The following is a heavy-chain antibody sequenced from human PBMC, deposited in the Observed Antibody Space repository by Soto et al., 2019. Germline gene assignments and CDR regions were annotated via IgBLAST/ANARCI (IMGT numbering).Heavy chain of an antibody. CDR3: AKDPYASAGATGPYAMDV. CDR1: GFTFRSYP. Sequence: EAQLLESGGGLVQPGGSLRLSCAASGFTFRSYPMSWVRQAPGKGLEWVSAISGTGDSTYYAESVKGRFIISRDNSKNTLFLQMNSLRAEDTAVYYCAKDPYASAGATGPYAMDVWGQGTTVTVSS. D-gene: IGHD6-13*01. CDR2: ISGTGDST. V-gene: IGHV3-23*01. J-gene: IGHJ6*02.